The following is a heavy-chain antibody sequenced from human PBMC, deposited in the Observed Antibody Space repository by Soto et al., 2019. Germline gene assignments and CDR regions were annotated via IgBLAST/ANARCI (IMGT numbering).Heavy chain of an antibody. J-gene: IGHJ6*03. V-gene: IGHV1-18*01. CDR3: ARGKRDYYDSPDYYYYMDV. Sequence: ASVKVSCKASGYTFTSYGISWVRQAPGQGLEWMGWISAYNGNTNYAQKLQGRVTMTTDTSTSTAYMELRSLRSDDTAVYYCARGKRDYYDSPDYYYYMDVWGKGTTVTVSS. CDR1: GYTFTSYG. D-gene: IGHD1-26*01. CDR2: ISAYNGNT.